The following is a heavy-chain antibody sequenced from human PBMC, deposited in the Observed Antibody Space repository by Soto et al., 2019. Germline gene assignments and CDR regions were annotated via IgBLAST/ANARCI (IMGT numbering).Heavy chain of an antibody. CDR3: ARDGAVAGDSNFDY. J-gene: IGHJ4*02. D-gene: IGHD6-19*01. Sequence: ASVKVSCEASGYTFTSYAMHWVRQAPGQRLEWMGWINGGNGNTKYSQKFQGRVTTTRDTSASTAYMELSSLRSEDTAVYYCARDGAVAGDSNFDYWGQGTLVTVSS. CDR1: GYTFTSYA. V-gene: IGHV1-3*01. CDR2: INGGNGNT.